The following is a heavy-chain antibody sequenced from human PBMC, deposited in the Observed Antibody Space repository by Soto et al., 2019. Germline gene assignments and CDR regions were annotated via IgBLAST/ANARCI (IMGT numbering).Heavy chain of an antibody. V-gene: IGHV4-59*01. CDR1: GGSISSYY. CDR2: IYYSGST. CDR3: ARSYDSSGYASVDV. D-gene: IGHD3-22*01. J-gene: IGHJ6*02. Sequence: SETLSLTCTVSGGSISSYYWSWIRQPPGKGLEWIGYIYYSGSTNYNPSLKSRVTISVDTSKNQFSLKLSSVTAADTAVYYCARSYDSSGYASVDVWGQGTTVTV.